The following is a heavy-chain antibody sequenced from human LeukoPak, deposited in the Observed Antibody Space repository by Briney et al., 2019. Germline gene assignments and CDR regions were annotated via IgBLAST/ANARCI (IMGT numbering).Heavy chain of an antibody. Sequence: GGSLRLSCAASGFTFSSYAMHWVRQAPGKGLEWVAVISYDGSNKYYADSVKGRFTISRDNSKNTLYLQMNSLRAEDTAVYYCARLSGYSSGHYYSDYWGQGTLVTVSS. J-gene: IGHJ4*02. D-gene: IGHD3-22*01. CDR3: ARLSGYSSGHYYSDY. CDR2: ISYDGSNK. CDR1: GFTFSSYA. V-gene: IGHV3-30-3*01.